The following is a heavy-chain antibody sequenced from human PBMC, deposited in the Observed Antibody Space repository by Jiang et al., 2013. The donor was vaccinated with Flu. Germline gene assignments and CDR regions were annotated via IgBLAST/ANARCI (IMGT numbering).Heavy chain of an antibody. V-gene: IGHV1-8*01. CDR3: ARGRRAAAGIDY. CDR2: MNPDSGNT. D-gene: IGHD6-13*01. CDR1: DTPSPVM. Sequence: EVKKAWGLSEGLLLRLLDTPSPVMISTGCDRATGQGLEWMGWMNPDSGNTDSAQKFQGRVTMTRNTSISTAYMELNSLRSEDTAVYYCARGRRAAAGIDYWGQGTLVTVSS. J-gene: IGHJ4*01.